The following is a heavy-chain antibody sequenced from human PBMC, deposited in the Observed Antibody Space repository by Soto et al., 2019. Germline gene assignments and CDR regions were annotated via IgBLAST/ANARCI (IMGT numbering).Heavy chain of an antibody. D-gene: IGHD3-10*01. V-gene: IGHV3-21*01. CDR3: ASGFYGSGSYSYYMDV. CDR2: ISSSSSYI. Sequence: GGSLRLSCAASGFTFSSYSMNWVRQAPGKGLEWVSSISSSSSYIYYADSVKGRFTISRDNAKNSLYLQMNSLRAEDTAVYYWASGFYGSGSYSYYMDVWGKGTTVTVSS. CDR1: GFTFSSYS. J-gene: IGHJ6*03.